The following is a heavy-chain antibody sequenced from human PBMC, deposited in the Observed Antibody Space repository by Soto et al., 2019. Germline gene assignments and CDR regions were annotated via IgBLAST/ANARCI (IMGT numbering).Heavy chain of an antibody. CDR3: ARVQVTMVRGVRYPLDYYYYMDV. D-gene: IGHD3-10*01. J-gene: IGHJ6*03. Sequence: TSETLSLTCAVYGGSFSGYYWSWIRQPPGKGLEWIGEINHSGSTNYNPSLKSRVTISVDTSKNQFSLKLSSVTAADTAVYYCARVQVTMVRGVRYPLDYYYYMDVWGKGTTVTVSS. CDR2: INHSGST. CDR1: GGSFSGYY. V-gene: IGHV4-34*01.